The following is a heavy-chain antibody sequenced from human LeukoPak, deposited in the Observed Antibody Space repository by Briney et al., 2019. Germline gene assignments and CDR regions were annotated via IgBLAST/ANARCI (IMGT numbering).Heavy chain of an antibody. CDR2: SIPIFGTA. CDR1: GGTFSSYA. J-gene: IGHJ5*02. Sequence: GASVKVSCKASGGTFSSYAISWMRQAPGQGLEWMGGSIPIFGTANYAQKFQGRVTITADESTSTAYMELSSLRSEDTAVYYCARTNCSGGSCYSDWFDPWGQGTLVTVSS. CDR3: ARTNCSGGSCYSDWFDP. V-gene: IGHV1-69*13. D-gene: IGHD2-15*01.